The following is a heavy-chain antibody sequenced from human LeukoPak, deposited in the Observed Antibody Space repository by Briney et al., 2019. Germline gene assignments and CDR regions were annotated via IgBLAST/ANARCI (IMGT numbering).Heavy chain of an antibody. CDR2: IIPIFGTA. CDR1: GGTFSSYA. D-gene: IGHD3-3*01. J-gene: IGHJ5*02. CDR3: ARHHYDLGTNNWFDP. V-gene: IGHV1-69*13. Sequence: GASVKVSCKASGGTFSSYAISWVRQAPGRGLEWMGGIIPIFGTANYAQKFQGRVTITADESTSTAYMELSSLRSEDTAVYYCARHHYDLGTNNWFDPWGQGTLVTVSS.